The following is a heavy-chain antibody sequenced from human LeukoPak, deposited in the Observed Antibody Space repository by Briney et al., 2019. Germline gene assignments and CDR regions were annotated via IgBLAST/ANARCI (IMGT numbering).Heavy chain of an antibody. CDR3: ARSEQLYNWFDP. J-gene: IGHJ5*02. CDR2: IIPILGIA. V-gene: IGHV1-69*02. Sequence: ASVKLSCKASGGTFSSYTISWVRQAPGQGLEWMGRIIPILGIANYAQKFQGRVTITADKSTSTAYMELSGLRSEDTAVYYCARSEQLYNWFDPWGQGTLVTVSS. CDR1: GGTFSSYT. D-gene: IGHD6-6*01.